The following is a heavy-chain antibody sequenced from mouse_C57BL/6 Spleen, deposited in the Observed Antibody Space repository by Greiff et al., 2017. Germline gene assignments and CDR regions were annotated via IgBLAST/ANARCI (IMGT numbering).Heavy chain of an antibody. J-gene: IGHJ1*03. D-gene: IGHD1-1*01. CDR3: ARGTTVVAEWYYDG. CDR2: IDPSDSYT. V-gene: IGHV1-69*01. CDR1: GYTFTSYL. Sequence: QVQLQQPGAELVMPGASVKLSCQASGYTFTSYLMHWVKQRPGQGLEWIGEIDPSDSYTNYHQKFKGKSTLTVDKSSSTAYMQLSILTSEVSAVDSGARGTTVVAEWYYDGGGTGTTVTVAS.